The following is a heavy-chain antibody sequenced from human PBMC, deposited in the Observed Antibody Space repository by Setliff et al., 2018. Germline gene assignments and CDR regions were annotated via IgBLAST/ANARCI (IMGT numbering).Heavy chain of an antibody. CDR2: IIPIFGTA. J-gene: IGHJ4*02. D-gene: IGHD1-26*01. CDR3: AIPSSGNFYFDY. CDR1: GDTFSSYA. Sequence: SVKVSCKASGDTFSSYAITWVRQAPGQGLEWMGGIIPIFGTAKYAQKFQGRVTITADQSTRTAHMELSSLRSEDTAVYYCAIPSSGNFYFDYWGQGTLVTVSS. V-gene: IGHV1-69*13.